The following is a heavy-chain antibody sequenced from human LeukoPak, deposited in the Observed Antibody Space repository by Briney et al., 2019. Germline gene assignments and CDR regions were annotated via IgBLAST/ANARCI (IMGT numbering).Heavy chain of an antibody. CDR3: TTDRGYDSSLEH. CDR1: GFTFSSYA. V-gene: IGHV3-30-3*01. CDR2: ISYDGSNK. D-gene: IGHD3-22*01. J-gene: IGHJ5*02. Sequence: GGSLRLSCAASGFTFSSYAMHWVRQAPGKGLEWVAVISYDGSNKYYADSVKGRFTISRDNSKNTLYLQMNSLKTEDTAVYYCTTDRGYDSSLEHWGQGTLVTVSS.